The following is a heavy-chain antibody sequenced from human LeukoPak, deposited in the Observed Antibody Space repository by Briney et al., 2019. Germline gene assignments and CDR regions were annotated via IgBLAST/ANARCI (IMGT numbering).Heavy chain of an antibody. V-gene: IGHV3-11*06. CDR1: GFTFSAYY. J-gene: IGHJ3*02. CDR2: ISTSSSHT. Sequence: GGSLRLSCAASGFTFSAYYMTWIRQAPGKGLEWLSYISTSSSHTSYADSVKGRFAISRDNAKNSLYLQMNSLRDEDTAVYYCAGDHWSNAFDIWGQGTMVTVSS. CDR3: AGDHWSNAFDI.